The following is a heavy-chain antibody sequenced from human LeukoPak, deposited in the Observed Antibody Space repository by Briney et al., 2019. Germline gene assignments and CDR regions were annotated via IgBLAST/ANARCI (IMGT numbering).Heavy chain of an antibody. D-gene: IGHD3-22*01. CDR3: ARDPGGGPKQYFYSSGYYFDY. V-gene: IGHV3-30-3*01. CDR2: ISYDGSSK. J-gene: IGHJ4*02. Sequence: PGGSLRLSCAASGFTFSGSAMHWVRQAPGKGLEWVAVISYDGSSKYYAASVKGRFTISRDSSKNTLYLQMNSLRPEDTAVYYCARDPGGGPKQYFYSSGYYFDYWDQGTLVTVSS. CDR1: GFTFSGSA.